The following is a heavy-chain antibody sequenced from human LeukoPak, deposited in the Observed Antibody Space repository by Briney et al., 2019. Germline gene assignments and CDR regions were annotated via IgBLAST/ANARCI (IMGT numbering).Heavy chain of an antibody. Sequence: PSETLSLTCSVSGGSISSCYWSWIRQPAGKGLEWIGRMFTSGSTNYNPSLKSRVTMSVDTSKNQFSLKLTSVTAADTAVYYCAKSNGYGLVDIWGQGTMVTVSS. V-gene: IGHV4-4*07. J-gene: IGHJ3*02. CDR3: AKSNGYGLVDI. CDR2: MFTSGST. D-gene: IGHD3-10*01. CDR1: GGSISSCY.